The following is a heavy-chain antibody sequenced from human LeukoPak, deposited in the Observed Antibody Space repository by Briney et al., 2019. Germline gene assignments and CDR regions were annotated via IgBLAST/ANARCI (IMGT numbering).Heavy chain of an antibody. V-gene: IGHV4-59*01. CDR1: GGSISSYY. CDR2: IHYSGST. D-gene: IGHD3-3*01. J-gene: IGHJ4*02. Sequence: SSETLSLTCTVSGGSISSYYWSWIRQPPGKGLEWIGYIHYSGSTNYNPSLKSRVTISLDTSKNQFSLKLSSVTAADTAVYYCARLFWSDSHSFDYWGQGTLVTVSS. CDR3: ARLFWSDSHSFDY.